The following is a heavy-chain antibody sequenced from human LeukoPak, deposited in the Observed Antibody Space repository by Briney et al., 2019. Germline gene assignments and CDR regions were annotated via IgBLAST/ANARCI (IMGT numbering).Heavy chain of an antibody. Sequence: HPGGSLRLSCAASGFTFSSYAMSWVRQAPGKGLEWVSAISGSGGGTYYADSVKGRFTISRDNSKNTRYLQMNSLRAEDTAVYYCAKASGRVVPAAMQDYFDYWGQGTLVTVSS. CDR3: AKASGRVVPAAMQDYFDY. CDR1: GFTFSSYA. D-gene: IGHD2-2*01. J-gene: IGHJ4*02. CDR2: ISGSGGGT. V-gene: IGHV3-23*01.